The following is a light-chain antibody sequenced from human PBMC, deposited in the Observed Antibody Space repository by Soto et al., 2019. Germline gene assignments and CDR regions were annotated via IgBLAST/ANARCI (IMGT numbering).Light chain of an antibody. V-gene: IGKV1-39*01. CDR1: QSISNY. CDR2: GAS. CDR3: QESNRVPFT. J-gene: IGKJ4*01. Sequence: DIQMTQSPSSLSASVGDRVTITCRASQSISNYLNWYQQKLGKAPKLLIYGASSLQSGVPSRFSGSGSGTDFTLIISSLQPEDSATYYCQESNRVPFTFGGGTKLDIK.